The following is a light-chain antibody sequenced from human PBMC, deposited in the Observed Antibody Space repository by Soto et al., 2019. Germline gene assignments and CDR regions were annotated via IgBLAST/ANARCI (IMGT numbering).Light chain of an antibody. V-gene: IGKV3-11*01. CDR1: QIVSSY. CDR2: DAS. CDR3: QQRINWPPS. Sequence: EIVLTQSPATLSLSPGERATLSCRASQIVSSYLAWYQQKPGQAPRLLIYDASNRATGIPARFSGSGSGTDFTLTISSLEPEDFAVYYCQQRINWPPSFGGGTKVEIK. J-gene: IGKJ4*01.